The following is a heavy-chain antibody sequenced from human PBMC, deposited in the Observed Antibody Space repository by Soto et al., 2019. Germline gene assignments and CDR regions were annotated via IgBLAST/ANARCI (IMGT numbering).Heavy chain of an antibody. V-gene: IGHV4-34*01. CDR3: ARGSDYGAYYFDY. CDR1: GGSFSGYY. CDR2: INHSGST. Sequence: SETLSLTCAVYGGSFSGYYWSWIRQPPGKGLEWIGEINHSGSTNYNPSLKSRVTISVDTSKSQFSLKLSSVTAADTAVYYCARGSDYGAYYFDYWGQGTLVTVS. D-gene: IGHD4-17*01. J-gene: IGHJ4*02.